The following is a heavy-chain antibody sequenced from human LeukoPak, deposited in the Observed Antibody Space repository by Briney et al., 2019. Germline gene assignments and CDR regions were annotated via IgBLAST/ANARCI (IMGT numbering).Heavy chain of an antibody. CDR3: VTRVKSTGDY. Sequence: GGSLRLSCAASGFTVTTKSMAWVRQAPGKGLEWIGRIKTKTDGGTTEYAAPVKGRFTISRDDSKNTVYLQMNSLKTEDTALYYCVTRVKSTGDYWGQGTLVTVSS. D-gene: IGHD1-1*01. CDR2: IKTKTDGGTT. J-gene: IGHJ4*02. V-gene: IGHV3-15*01. CDR1: GFTVTTKS.